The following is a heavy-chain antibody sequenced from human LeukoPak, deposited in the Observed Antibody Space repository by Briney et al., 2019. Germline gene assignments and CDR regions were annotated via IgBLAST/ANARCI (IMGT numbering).Heavy chain of an antibody. D-gene: IGHD1-26*01. Sequence: GGSLRLSCAASGFTFSNFLMTWVRQAPGKGPEWVSAISGGGGDTYYADSVKGRFTISRDNSKNTLYLQMNSLRAEDTAVYYCAKKGATTGDFDYWGQGTLVTVSS. CDR1: GFTFSNFL. V-gene: IGHV3-23*01. CDR3: AKKGATTGDFDY. CDR2: ISGGGGDT. J-gene: IGHJ4*02.